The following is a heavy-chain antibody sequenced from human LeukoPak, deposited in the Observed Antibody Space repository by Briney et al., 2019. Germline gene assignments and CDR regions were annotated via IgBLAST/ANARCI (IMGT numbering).Heavy chain of an antibody. Sequence: QLGGSLRLSCSASGFTFGTYAMHWVRQAPGKGLEHVSAISTNGGNTYYADSVKGRFTISRDNSKSTLYLQMGSLRPEDTAVYYCVKIVAAGSGALYYYGMDVWGQGTTVTVSS. CDR2: ISTNGGNT. D-gene: IGHD6-13*01. CDR1: GFTFGTYA. CDR3: VKIVAAGSGALYYYGMDV. J-gene: IGHJ6*02. V-gene: IGHV3-64D*09.